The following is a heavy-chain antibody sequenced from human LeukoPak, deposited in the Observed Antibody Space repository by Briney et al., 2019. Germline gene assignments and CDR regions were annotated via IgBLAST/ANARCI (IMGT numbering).Heavy chain of an antibody. J-gene: IGHJ4*02. CDR1: GYTFSTYG. Sequence: ASVKVSCKASGYTFSTYGISWVRQAPGQGLEWMGWISPYNGDTNYAQKLQGRVTMTTDTSTSTAYMELRSLRSDDTAVYYYARVSSGSYCDYWGQGTLVTVSS. CDR3: ARVSSGSYCDY. V-gene: IGHV1-18*01. CDR2: ISPYNGDT. D-gene: IGHD6-19*01.